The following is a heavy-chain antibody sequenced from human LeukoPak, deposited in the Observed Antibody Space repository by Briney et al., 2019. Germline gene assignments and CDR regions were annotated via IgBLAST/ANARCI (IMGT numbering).Heavy chain of an antibody. CDR2: INPNSGGT. CDR3: ARVEGYSSGWYSDY. Sequence: GASVKVSCKASGYTFTRYYMHWVRQAPGQGLEWMGWINPNSGGTNYAQRFQGRVTMTRDTSISTAYMELSRLRSDDTAVYYCARVEGYSSGWYSDYWGQGTLVTVSS. D-gene: IGHD6-19*01. V-gene: IGHV1-2*02. J-gene: IGHJ4*02. CDR1: GYTFTRYY.